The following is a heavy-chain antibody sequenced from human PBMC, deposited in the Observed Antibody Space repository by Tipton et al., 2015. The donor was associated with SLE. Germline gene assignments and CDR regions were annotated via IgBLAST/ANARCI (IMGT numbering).Heavy chain of an antibody. V-gene: IGHV4-39*07. CDR2: IYYSGST. CDR1: GGSIRRSRYY. J-gene: IGHJ4*02. D-gene: IGHD1-26*01. CDR3: ARPRIVGATSPFDY. Sequence: TLSLTCTVSGGSIRRSRYYWGWVRQPPGQWLEWIGSIYYSGSTYYNPSLTSRVTISVDTSKNQFSLKLSSVTAADTAVYYCARPRIVGATSPFDYWGQGTLVTVSS.